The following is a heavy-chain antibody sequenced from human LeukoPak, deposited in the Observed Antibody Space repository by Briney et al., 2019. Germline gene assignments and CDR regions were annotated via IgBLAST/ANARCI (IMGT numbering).Heavy chain of an antibody. CDR2: INPNSGGT. D-gene: IGHD4-17*01. CDR3: AREKPTETTVTPERGMDV. Sequence: ASVKVSCKASGYTFTGYYMHWVRQAPGQGLEWMGWINPNSGGTNYAQKFQGWVTMTRDTSISTAYMELSRLRSDDTAVYYCAREKPTETTVTPERGMDVWGKGATVTVSS. CDR1: GYTFTGYY. J-gene: IGHJ6*04. V-gene: IGHV1-2*04.